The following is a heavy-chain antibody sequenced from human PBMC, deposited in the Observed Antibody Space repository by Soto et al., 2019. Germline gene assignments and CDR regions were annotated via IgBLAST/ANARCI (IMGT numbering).Heavy chain of an antibody. V-gene: IGHV1-2*02. Sequence: QVQLVQSRAEVKKPGASVNVSCKASGYTFTDYYRYWLRQAPGHGLEWMGWINPNSGATNYAHNFRGRVTMTRDTSIRAAYMELSRLSADDTAVYYCAKDQGGYMVSGMDVWGQGTTVTVSS. D-gene: IGHD2-2*02. J-gene: IGHJ6*02. CDR3: AKDQGGYMVSGMDV. CDR2: INPNSGAT. CDR1: GYTFTDYY.